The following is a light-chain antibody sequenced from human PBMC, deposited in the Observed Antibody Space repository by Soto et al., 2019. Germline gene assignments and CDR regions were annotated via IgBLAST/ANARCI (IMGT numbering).Light chain of an antibody. CDR3: QQHINWPLT. CDR1: QTVSSS. J-gene: IGKJ4*01. Sequence: EIVLTQSPATLSLSPGERATLSCGASQTVSSSLAWYQQKPGQAPRLLIYEVSNRATGIPARFSGSGSGADFTLTISSLEPGDFALYYCQQHINWPLTFGGGTKVDIK. CDR2: EVS. V-gene: IGKV3-11*01.